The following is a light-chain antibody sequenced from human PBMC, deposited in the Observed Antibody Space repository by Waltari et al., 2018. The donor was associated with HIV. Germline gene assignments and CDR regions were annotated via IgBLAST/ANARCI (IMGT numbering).Light chain of an antibody. Sequence: EIVLTQSPATLSLSPGERATLSCRASQSVSSSLAWYQQKPGQAPRLLIYDASNRATGIPARFSGSGSATDFTLTISSLEPEDFAIYYCQQRSNWPFMYTFGHGTKLEIK. CDR3: QQRSNWPFMYT. CDR1: QSVSSS. V-gene: IGKV3-11*01. CDR2: DAS. J-gene: IGKJ2*01.